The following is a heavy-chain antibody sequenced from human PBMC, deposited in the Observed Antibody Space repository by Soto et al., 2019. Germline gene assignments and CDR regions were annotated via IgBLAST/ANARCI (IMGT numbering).Heavy chain of an antibody. CDR3: ARLPYPWGWYDP. CDR2: ISNSGATI. Sequence: QVQLVESGGDLVKPGGSLRLSCSASGFTFSDHYMGWIRQAPGRGLEWIAYISNSGATIYYTDSVKGRFTISRDNAKNSLFLQMYSLRSEDAAVYFCARLPYPWGWYDPWGQGTLVTVSS. J-gene: IGHJ5*02. V-gene: IGHV3-11*01. CDR1: GFTFSDHY. D-gene: IGHD3-16*01.